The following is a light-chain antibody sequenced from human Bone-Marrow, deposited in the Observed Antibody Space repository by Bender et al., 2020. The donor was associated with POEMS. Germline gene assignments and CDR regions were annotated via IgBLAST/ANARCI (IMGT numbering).Light chain of an antibody. J-gene: IGLJ1*01. CDR3: CSHAGTYSLV. V-gene: IGLV2-14*01. CDR2: EVT. CDR1: NFDVGGYRY. Sequence: QSALSQPASVSGSPGQSITISCTGTNFDVGGYRYVSWYQQHPGRVPKLMIYEVTNRPSGVSNRFSGSKSGNTASLTISGLQAEDEADYYCCSHAGTYSLVFGTGTKVTVL.